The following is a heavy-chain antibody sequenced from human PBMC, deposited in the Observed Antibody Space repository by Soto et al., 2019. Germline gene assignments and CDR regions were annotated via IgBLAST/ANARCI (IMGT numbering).Heavy chain of an antibody. CDR3: ARDEFGGFGEGDAFDI. CDR2: ISAYNGNT. V-gene: IGHV1-18*01. D-gene: IGHD3-10*01. J-gene: IGHJ3*02. Sequence: GASVKVSCKASGYTFTSYGISWVRQAPGQGLEWMGWISAYNGNTNYAQKLQGRVTMTTDTSTSTAYMELRSLRSDDTAVYYCARDEFGGFGEGDAFDIWGQGTMVTVSS. CDR1: GYTFTSYG.